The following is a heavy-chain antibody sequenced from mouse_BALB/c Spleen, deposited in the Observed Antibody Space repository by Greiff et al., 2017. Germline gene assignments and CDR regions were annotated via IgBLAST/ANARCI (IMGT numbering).Heavy chain of an antibody. CDR1: GFAFSSYD. CDR2: ISSGGGST. CDR3: ARRLDY. J-gene: IGHJ2*01. V-gene: IGHV5-12-1*01. Sequence: DVMLVESGGGLVKPGGSLKLSCAASGFAFSSYDMSWVRQTPEKRLEWVAYISSGGGSTYYPDTVKGRFTISRDNAKNTLYLQMSSLKSEDTAMYYCARRLDYWGQGTTLTVSS.